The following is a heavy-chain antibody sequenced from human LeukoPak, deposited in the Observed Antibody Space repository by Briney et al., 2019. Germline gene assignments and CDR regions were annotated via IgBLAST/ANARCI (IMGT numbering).Heavy chain of an antibody. CDR2: IYYSGST. CDR3: ASGASIVGALDY. Sequence: SETLSLTCTVSGGSISSYYWSWIRQPPGKGLEWIGYIYYSGSTNYNPSLKSRVTISVDKSKNQFSLKLSSVTAADTAVYYCASGASIVGALDYWGQGTLVTVSS. D-gene: IGHD1-26*01. CDR1: GGSISSYY. J-gene: IGHJ4*02. V-gene: IGHV4-59*01.